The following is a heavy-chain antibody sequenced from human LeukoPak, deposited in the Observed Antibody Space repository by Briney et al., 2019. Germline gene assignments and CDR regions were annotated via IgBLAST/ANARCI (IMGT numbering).Heavy chain of an antibody. CDR2: IKQDGSEK. Sequence: GGSLRLSCAASRFTFSSYWMSWVRQAPGKGLEWVANIKQDGSEKYYVDSVKGRFTISRDNAKNSLFLQMNSLRAEDTAVYYCARDGDLDSTTSAFDIWGQGTMVTVSS. D-gene: IGHD7-27*01. CDR1: RFTFSSYW. V-gene: IGHV3-7*01. J-gene: IGHJ3*02. CDR3: ARDGDLDSTTSAFDI.